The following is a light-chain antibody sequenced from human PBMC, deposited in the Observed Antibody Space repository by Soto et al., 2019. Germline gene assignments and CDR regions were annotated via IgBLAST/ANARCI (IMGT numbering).Light chain of an antibody. Sequence: EIVMTQSPATLSVSPGEGATLSCRASQSVSSKLAWYQQKPGQAPRLLIYGASTRATGIPARFSGSGSGTEFTLTISRLEPEDIAVYYCQQYGSSPITFGQGTRLKIK. CDR1: QSVSSK. CDR3: QQYGSSPIT. V-gene: IGKV3-15*01. CDR2: GAS. J-gene: IGKJ5*01.